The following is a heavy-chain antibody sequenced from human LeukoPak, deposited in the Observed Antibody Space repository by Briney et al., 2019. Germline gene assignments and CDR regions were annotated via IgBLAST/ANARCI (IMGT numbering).Heavy chain of an antibody. V-gene: IGHV3-48*01. CDR2: IRSSGSTV. J-gene: IGHJ4*02. CDR1: GFTFSSYS. Sequence: GGSLRLSCAASGFTFSSYSMNWVRQAPGTGLEWVSYIRSSGSTVYYADSVKGRFTISRDNAKNSLYLQMNSLRAEDTAVYYCARESAGGSYFGYWGQGALVTVSS. CDR3: ARESAGGSYFGY. D-gene: IGHD3-16*01.